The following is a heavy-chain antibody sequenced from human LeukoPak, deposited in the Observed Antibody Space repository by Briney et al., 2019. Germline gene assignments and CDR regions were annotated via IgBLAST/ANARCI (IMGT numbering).Heavy chain of an antibody. CDR1: GGTFSSYA. CDR2: IIPIFGTA. Sequence: SVKVSCKASGGTFSSYAISWVRQAPGQGLEWMGGIIPIFGTANYAQKFQGRVTITTDESTSTAYMELSSLRSEDTAVYYCACGYSSSWYEGQLGDIVVVVAATSFDYWGQGTLVTVSS. D-gene: IGHD2-15*01. J-gene: IGHJ4*02. V-gene: IGHV1-69*05. CDR3: ACGYSSSWYEGQLGDIVVVVAATSFDY.